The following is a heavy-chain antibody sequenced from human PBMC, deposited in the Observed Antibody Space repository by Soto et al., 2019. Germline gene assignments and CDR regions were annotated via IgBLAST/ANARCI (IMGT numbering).Heavy chain of an antibody. CDR2: INPSSGGT. CDR1: GYPLTAKY. Sequence: ASVKVSCKASGYPLTAKYLHWVRQAPGQGLEWMGWINPSSGGTKEAQKFRGRVTMTRDTSISAAYMELSRLTSDDTAVYCCAKGGSSWTEWFDPWGQGTLVTVSS. CDR3: AKGGSSWTEWFDP. J-gene: IGHJ5*02. V-gene: IGHV1-2*02. D-gene: IGHD6-13*01.